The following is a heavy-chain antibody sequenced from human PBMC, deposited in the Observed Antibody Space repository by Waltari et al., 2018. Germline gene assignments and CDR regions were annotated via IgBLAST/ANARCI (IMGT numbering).Heavy chain of an antibody. J-gene: IGHJ3*02. Sequence: QLQLQESGPGLVKPSETLSLTCTVSGGSLSSSSYYWGWIRQPPGKGLEWIGSIYYSGSTYYNPSLKSRVTISVDTSKNQFSLKLSSVTAADTAVYYCAIPTGIGDAFDIWGQGTMVTVSS. CDR2: IYYSGST. CDR1: GGSLSSSSYY. V-gene: IGHV4-39*01. CDR3: AIPTGIGDAFDI. D-gene: IGHD1-1*01.